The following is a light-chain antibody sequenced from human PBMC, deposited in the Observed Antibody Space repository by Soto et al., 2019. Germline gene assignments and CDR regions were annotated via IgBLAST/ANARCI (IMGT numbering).Light chain of an antibody. J-gene: IGKJ3*01. CDR2: GAS. CDR3: PQYGSSPVS. CDR1: QSVSNNY. Sequence: EIVLTQSPGTLSLSPGERATLSCRASQSVSNNYLAWYQQKPGQAPRFLMYGASSRATGNPDSCSGSGSGTDFSLTISRLEPAGYAVYYCPQYGSSPVSFGPGTKVDIK. V-gene: IGKV3-20*01.